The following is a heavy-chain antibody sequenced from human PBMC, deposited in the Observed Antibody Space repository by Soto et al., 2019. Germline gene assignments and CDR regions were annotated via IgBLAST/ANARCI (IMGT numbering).Heavy chain of an antibody. V-gene: IGHV4-39*01. Sequence: SETLSLTCTVSGGSISSSSYYWGWIRQPPGKGLEWIGSIYYSGSTYYNPSLKSRVTISVDTSKNQFSLKLSSVTAADTAVYYCARHDLRSFDTAARPYYYGMDVWGQGTTVTVSS. CDR1: GGSISSSSYY. D-gene: IGHD6-6*01. CDR3: ARHDLRSFDTAARPYYYGMDV. CDR2: IYYSGST. J-gene: IGHJ6*02.